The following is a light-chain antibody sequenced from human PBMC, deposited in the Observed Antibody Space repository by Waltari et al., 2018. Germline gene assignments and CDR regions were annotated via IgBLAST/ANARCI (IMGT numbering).Light chain of an antibody. CDR2: EFT. CDR3: CSYAGTWV. CDR1: GSDVGDYNY. Sequence: QSALTQPRSVSGSPGQSVTISCTGTGSDVGDYNYVSWYQQHPGKAPKLVIFEFTKRPSGVLYRLSGSKPGNSASLTVSGLQAEDEAEYYCCSYAGTWVFGGGTKLTVL. J-gene: IGLJ3*02. V-gene: IGLV2-11*01.